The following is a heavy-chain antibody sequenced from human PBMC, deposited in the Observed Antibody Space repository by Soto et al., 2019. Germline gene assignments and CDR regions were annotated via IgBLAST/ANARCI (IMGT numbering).Heavy chain of an antibody. D-gene: IGHD6-6*01. CDR2: VSSNSAYI. J-gene: IGHJ5*02. Sequence: GGSLRLSWAAAGFTVSSTYMSWVRKAPGNGLEWVSVVSSNSAYIYYAQSVRGRFTISRDNIKNSVFLHMNNLRVEDTAVYYCARDAGGVSSAEGWFDPWGQGTLVTVSS. CDR3: ARDAGGVSSAEGWFDP. CDR1: GFTVSSTY. V-gene: IGHV3-21*01.